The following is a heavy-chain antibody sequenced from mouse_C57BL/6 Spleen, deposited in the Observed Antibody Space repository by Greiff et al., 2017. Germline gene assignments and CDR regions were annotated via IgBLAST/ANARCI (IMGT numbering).Heavy chain of an antibody. D-gene: IGHD1-1*01. Sequence: EVQLQQSGAELVRPGASVKLSCTASGFNIKDDYMHWVKQRPEQGLEWIGWIDPENGDTEYASKFQGKATITADTSSNTAYLQLSSLTSEDTAVYCCTTDFVITTAGWGQGTTLTVSS. CDR1: GFNIKDDY. CDR2: IDPENGDT. V-gene: IGHV14-4*01. J-gene: IGHJ2*01. CDR3: TTDFVITTAG.